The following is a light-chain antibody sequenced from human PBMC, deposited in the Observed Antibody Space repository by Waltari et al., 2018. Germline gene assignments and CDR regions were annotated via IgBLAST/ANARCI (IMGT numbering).Light chain of an antibody. CDR2: GVN. CDR3: QSYDTKVGVV. J-gene: IGLJ2*01. V-gene: IGLV1-40*01. Sequence: QSLLTQPPSVSGAPGQRVTIPCTGSWSNIGAGYAVHWYQQLPGKAPTLLVYGVNTRPPGVPDRFFGSKSGTSASLAIPGLQPEDEADYYCQSYDTKVGVVFGGGSKLTVL. CDR1: WSNIGAGYA.